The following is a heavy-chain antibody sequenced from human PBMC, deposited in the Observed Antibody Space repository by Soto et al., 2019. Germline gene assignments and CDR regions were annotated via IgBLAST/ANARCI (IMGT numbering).Heavy chain of an antibody. CDR3: ARGHGGITVFGAPGHFDY. V-gene: IGHV4-39*01. CDR1: GVSISSSSHY. J-gene: IGHJ4*02. CDR2: MSYSGSA. Sequence: SETLSLTCSVFGVSISSSSHYWGWIRQAPGKGLEWIGSMSYSGSAYYNPSLKSRVTLFVDMSKNQVSLKLSSVTAADTAMYYCARGHGGITVFGAPGHFDYWGQGTRVTVSS. D-gene: IGHD3-3*01.